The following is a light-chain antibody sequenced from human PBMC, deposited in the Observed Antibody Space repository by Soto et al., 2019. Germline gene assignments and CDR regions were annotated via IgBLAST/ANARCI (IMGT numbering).Light chain of an antibody. CDR3: QQYNILST. CDR2: KAS. Sequence: DIQMTPSPSTLSASVGDRVTITCRSSPSISSWLAWYQQKPGKAPKRLIYKASSVESGVPSRFSGRRSGTEFTLSISSLQPDDFATYNGQQYNILSTVGQGTNLYIK. J-gene: IGKJ2*01. CDR1: PSISSW. V-gene: IGKV1-5*03.